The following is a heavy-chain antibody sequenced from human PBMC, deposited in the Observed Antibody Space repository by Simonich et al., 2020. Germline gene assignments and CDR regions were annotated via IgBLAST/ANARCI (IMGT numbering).Heavy chain of an antibody. J-gene: IGHJ4*02. V-gene: IGHV4-34*01. Sequence: QVQLQQWGAGLLKPSETLSLTCAVYGGSFRGYYLSGIRQPPGKGLEWFGESNHSESTNYNPSLKRRVTKSVDTSKNQFSLKLGSVTAADTAVYYCARGLIGGSYYYWGQGTLVTVSS. D-gene: IGHD1-26*01. CDR2: SNHSEST. CDR3: ARGLIGGSYYY. CDR1: GGSFRGYY.